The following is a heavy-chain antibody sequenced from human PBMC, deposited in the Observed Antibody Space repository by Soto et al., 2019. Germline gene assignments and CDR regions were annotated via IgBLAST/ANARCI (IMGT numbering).Heavy chain of an antibody. V-gene: IGHV6-1*01. CDR3: ARDQGVGYNWNYFGYYYGMDV. D-gene: IGHD1-7*01. J-gene: IGHJ6*04. Sequence: SHTLSLTCAISGDSVSSNSAAWNWIRQSPSRGLEWLGRTYYRSKWYNDYAVSVKSRITINPDTSKNQFSLQLNSVTPEDTAVYYCARDQGVGYNWNYFGYYYGMDVWGKGTTVTVSS. CDR2: TYYRSKWYN. CDR1: GDSVSSNSAA.